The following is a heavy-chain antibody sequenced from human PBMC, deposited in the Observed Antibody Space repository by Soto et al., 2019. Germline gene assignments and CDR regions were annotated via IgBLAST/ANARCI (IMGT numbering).Heavy chain of an antibody. D-gene: IGHD3-3*01. CDR3: ARDPVLRFLEWPRGMDV. CDR2: ISSSGSTI. V-gene: IGHV3-11*01. J-gene: IGHJ6*02. CDR1: GFTFSDYY. Sequence: PGGSLRLSCAASGFTFSDYYMSWIRQAPGKGLEWVSYISSSGSTIYYADSVKGRFTISRDNAKDSLYLQMNSLRAEDTAVYYCARDPVLRFLEWPRGMDVWGQGTTVTVS.